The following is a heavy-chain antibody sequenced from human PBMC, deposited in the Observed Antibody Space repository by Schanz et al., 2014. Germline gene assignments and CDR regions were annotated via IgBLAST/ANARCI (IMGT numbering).Heavy chain of an antibody. J-gene: IGHJ4*02. CDR1: GYTFTRSV. CDR2: ITPTLGKV. V-gene: IGHV1-69*09. Sequence: QVQLVQSGSELKKPGASVKVSCKASGYTFTRSVISWVRQAPGQGLEWMGRITPTLGKVDYAQKFQGRVTITADIATSTAYMELISLTSEDTAVYYCARDPQYYYGSGRGYWGQGTLVTVST. D-gene: IGHD3-10*01. CDR3: ARDPQYYYGSGRGY.